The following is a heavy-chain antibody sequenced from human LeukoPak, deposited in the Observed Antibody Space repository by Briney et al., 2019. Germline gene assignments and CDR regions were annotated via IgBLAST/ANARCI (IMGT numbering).Heavy chain of an antibody. CDR2: ISAYNGNT. Sequence: ASVKVSCKASGYTFTSYGISWVRQAPGQGLEWMGWISAYNGNTNYAQKLQGRVTMTTDTSTSTAYVELRSLRSDDTAVYYCARDSGYSYGYGMDVWGQGTTVTVSS. J-gene: IGHJ6*02. D-gene: IGHD5-18*01. CDR1: GYTFTSYG. V-gene: IGHV1-18*01. CDR3: ARDSGYSYGYGMDV.